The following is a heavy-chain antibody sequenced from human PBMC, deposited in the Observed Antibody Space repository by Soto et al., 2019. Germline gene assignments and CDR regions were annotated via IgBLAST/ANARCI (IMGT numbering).Heavy chain of an antibody. Sequence: PGGSLRLSCAASGFSVSTNYMSRVRQAPGKGLEWVSIIYTGGSTYYADSMKGRFTISRDNSKNTLYLQMNSLRADDTAVYYCSRDKSPAEVAFGYWGPGTLVTVSS. CDR1: GFSVSTNY. CDR2: IYTGGST. J-gene: IGHJ4*02. D-gene: IGHD3-3*01. V-gene: IGHV3-53*01. CDR3: SRDKSPAEVAFGY.